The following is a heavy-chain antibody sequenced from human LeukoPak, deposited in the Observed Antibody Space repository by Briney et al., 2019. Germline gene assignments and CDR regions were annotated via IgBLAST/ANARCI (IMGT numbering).Heavy chain of an antibody. J-gene: IGHJ5*02. CDR2: IISSSSYI. D-gene: IGHD3-3*01. V-gene: IGHV3-21*01. CDR1: GFTFRSYS. Sequence: PGGSLRLSCAASGFTFRSYSMNWVRQTPAKLLKWVSCIISSSSYIYYADSLKGRFTISRHNDNNSLYLQMNSLRAEDTAVYYCARDRDFWSGSGGWFDPWGQGTLVTVSS. CDR3: ARDRDFWSGSGGWFDP.